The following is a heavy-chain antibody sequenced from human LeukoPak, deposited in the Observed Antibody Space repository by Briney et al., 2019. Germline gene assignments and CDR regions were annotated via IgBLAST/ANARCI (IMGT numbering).Heavy chain of an antibody. J-gene: IGHJ4*02. CDR1: GFTFSDYA. Sequence: GGSLRLSCAASGFTFSDYAINWVRQAPGKGLEWVSTISRGGVISSYADSVKGRFTISRDNSNNTLYLHMNSLRAEDTAVYYCVSRAGSPWGPFDDWGQGTLVTVSS. D-gene: IGHD7-27*01. V-gene: IGHV3-23*01. CDR2: ISRGGVIS. CDR3: VSRAGSPWGPFDD.